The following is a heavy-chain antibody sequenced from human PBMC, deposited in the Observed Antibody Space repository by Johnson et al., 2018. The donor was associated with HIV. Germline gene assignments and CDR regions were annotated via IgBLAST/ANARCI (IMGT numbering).Heavy chain of an antibody. CDR3: AREAYYARAFDI. CDR1: GFTFSSYA. J-gene: IGHJ3*02. CDR2: ISYDGSNK. D-gene: IGHD3-3*01. V-gene: IGHV3-30-3*01. Sequence: VQLVESGGGVVQPGRSLRLSCAASGFTFSSYAMHWVRQAPGKGLAWVAVISYDGSNKYYADSVKGRFTISRDNSKNTLYLQMNSLGAEDTAVYYCAREAYYARAFDIWGQGTMVTVSS.